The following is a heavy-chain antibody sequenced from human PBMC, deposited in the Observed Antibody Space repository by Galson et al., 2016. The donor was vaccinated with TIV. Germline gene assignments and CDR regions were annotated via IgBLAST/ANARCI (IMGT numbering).Heavy chain of an antibody. Sequence: SVKVSCKASGGTFHKYTISWVRQAPGQGLEWMGRIVPILGMTNYAEKFQGRVTITADRSTSTAYMELSSLRSEDTAVYYSHVVLTSGDSYGLDVWGQGTLVTVSS. CDR3: HVVLTSGDSYGLDV. D-gene: IGHD3-22*01. CDR2: IVPILGMT. J-gene: IGHJ6*02. V-gene: IGHV1-69*02. CDR1: GGTFHKYT.